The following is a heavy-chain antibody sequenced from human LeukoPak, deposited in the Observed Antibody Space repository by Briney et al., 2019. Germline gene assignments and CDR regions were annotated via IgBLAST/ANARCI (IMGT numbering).Heavy chain of an antibody. Sequence: GGSLRLSCAASGFTFSSYSMNWVRQAPGKGLEWVANIKQDGSEKYYVDSVKGRFTISRDNAKNSLYLQMNSLRAEDTAVYYCGRGGITVAGTPLSYWGQGTLVTVSS. D-gene: IGHD6-19*01. CDR3: GRGGITVAGTPLSY. CDR1: GFTFSSYS. J-gene: IGHJ4*02. V-gene: IGHV3-7*01. CDR2: IKQDGSEK.